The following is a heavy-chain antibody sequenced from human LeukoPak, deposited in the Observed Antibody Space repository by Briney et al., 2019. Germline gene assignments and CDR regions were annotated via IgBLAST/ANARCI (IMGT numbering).Heavy chain of an antibody. CDR3: ARISRDGYNYYFDY. CDR1: GGSISSFY. CDR2: IYYSGST. V-gene: IGHV4-59*01. J-gene: IGHJ4*02. Sequence: SETLSLTCTVSGGSISSFYWSWIRQPPGKGLEWIGYIYYSGSTNYNPSLKSRVTTSLDTSNNQFCLKLGSVTAADTGVYYCARISRDGYNYYFDYWGQGTLVTVSS. D-gene: IGHD5-24*01.